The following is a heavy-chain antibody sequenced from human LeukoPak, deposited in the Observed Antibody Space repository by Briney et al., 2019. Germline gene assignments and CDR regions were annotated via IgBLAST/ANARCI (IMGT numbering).Heavy chain of an antibody. CDR2: INPIFGTA. Sequence: SVTVSCKATGYTFTEYFMHWVRPAAGKGLAWMGGINPIFGTAHYVQKFQGRDTMNTDRSKSAAYIELSSLRSEDTAVYYCASRSVREGYFDWLLPTFGLRGENPYYYYYMDVLGKGTTVTGSS. V-gene: IGHV1-69*05. J-gene: IGHJ6*03. CDR1: GYTFTEYF. CDR3: ASRSVREGYFDWLLPTFGLRGENPYYYYYMDV. D-gene: IGHD3-9*01.